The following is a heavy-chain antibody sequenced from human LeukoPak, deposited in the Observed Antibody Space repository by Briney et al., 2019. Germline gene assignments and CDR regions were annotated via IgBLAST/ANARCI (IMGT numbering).Heavy chain of an antibody. Sequence: PSETLSLTCTVSGGSISSYYWSWIRQPPGKGLEGIGYFYYSGITNYNPSLKSRVTISGDTSKNQFSLRLSSVTAADTAFYYCARAGIGYCSGGSCYYDYWGQGTLVTVSS. CDR3: ARAGIGYCSGGSCYYDY. V-gene: IGHV4-59*01. CDR2: FYYSGIT. J-gene: IGHJ4*02. D-gene: IGHD2-15*01. CDR1: GGSISSYY.